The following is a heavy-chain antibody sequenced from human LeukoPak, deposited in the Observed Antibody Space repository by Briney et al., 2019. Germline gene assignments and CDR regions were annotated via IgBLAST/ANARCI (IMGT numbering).Heavy chain of an antibody. CDR2: IYTSGRT. V-gene: IGHV4-4*07. J-gene: IGHJ5*02. CDR3: ARGMWEPPAIPWFDP. D-gene: IGHD2-2*01. Sequence: SETLSLTCTVSGVSISSYYWSWIRQPAGKGLEWIGRIYTSGRTNYNPSLTSRVTMSVDTSKNQFSLTLSSVTAADTAVYYCARGMWEPPAIPWFDPWGQGTLVTVSS. CDR1: GVSISSYY.